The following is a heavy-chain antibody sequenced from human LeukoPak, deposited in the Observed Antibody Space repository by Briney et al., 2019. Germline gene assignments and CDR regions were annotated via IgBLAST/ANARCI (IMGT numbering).Heavy chain of an antibody. D-gene: IGHD2-8*01. Sequence: ASVKVSCKASGYTFTSYGISWARQAPGQGREWMGWISAYNGNTNYAQKLQGRVTMTTDTSTSTAYMELRSLRSDDTAVYYCARDCTNGVCQFDPWGQGTLVTVSS. J-gene: IGHJ5*02. CDR1: GYTFTSYG. CDR3: ARDCTNGVCQFDP. CDR2: ISAYNGNT. V-gene: IGHV1-18*01.